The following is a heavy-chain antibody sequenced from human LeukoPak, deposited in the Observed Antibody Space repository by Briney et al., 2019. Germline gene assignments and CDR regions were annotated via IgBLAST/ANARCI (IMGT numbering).Heavy chain of an antibody. D-gene: IGHD3-10*01. Sequence: GGSLRLSCAASGFTFSSYGMHWVRQAPGKGLEWVAVISYDGSNKYYADSVKCRFTISRDNSKNTLYLQMNSLRAEDTAVYYCAKDPGVRGVLEYYFDYWGQGTLVTVSS. CDR3: AKDPGVRGVLEYYFDY. CDR2: ISYDGSNK. J-gene: IGHJ4*02. V-gene: IGHV3-30*18. CDR1: GFTFSSYG.